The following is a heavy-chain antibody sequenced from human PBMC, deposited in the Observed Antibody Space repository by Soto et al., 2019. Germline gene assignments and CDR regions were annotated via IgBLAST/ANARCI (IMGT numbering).Heavy chain of an antibody. CDR3: SKVSRKGSAIDLDD. D-gene: IGHD3-10*01. CDR2: VNPNDGDT. V-gene: IGHV1-8*01. J-gene: IGHJ4*02. CDR1: GYTFSNYD. Sequence: QVQLVQSGAELKKTGASVKVSGKASGYTFSNYDMNWVRQATGQGPEWIGWVNPNDGDTGYAQKFQGRVTLTTDISTTTSYMALTSLRSEDTAIYYCSKVSRKGSAIDLDDWGQGTLITVSS.